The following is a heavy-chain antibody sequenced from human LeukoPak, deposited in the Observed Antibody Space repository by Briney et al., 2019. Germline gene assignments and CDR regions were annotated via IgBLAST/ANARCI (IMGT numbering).Heavy chain of an antibody. D-gene: IGHD2/OR15-2a*01. J-gene: IGHJ1*01. CDR3: ARGSLGLPPFAEYFQH. Sequence: GGSLRLSCAASGFTFSSYSMNWVRQAPGKGLEWVSSISSSSSYIYYADSVKGRFTISRDNAKNSLYLQMNSLRAEDTAVYYCARGSLGLPPFAEYFQHWGQGTLVTVSS. V-gene: IGHV3-21*01. CDR1: GFTFSSYS. CDR2: ISSSSSYI.